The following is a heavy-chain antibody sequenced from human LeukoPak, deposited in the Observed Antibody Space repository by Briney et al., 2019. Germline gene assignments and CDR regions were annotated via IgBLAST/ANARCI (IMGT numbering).Heavy chain of an antibody. CDR3: AKRRIVGNFDY. D-gene: IGHD1-26*01. J-gene: IGHJ4*02. CDR1: GFTFSSYS. Sequence: GGSLRLSCAASGFTFSSYSMNWVRQAPGKGLEWVSSISSSSSYIYYADSVKGRFTISRDNSKNTLYLQMNSLRAEDTAVYYCAKRRIVGNFDYWGQGTLVTVSS. V-gene: IGHV3-21*04. CDR2: ISSSSSYI.